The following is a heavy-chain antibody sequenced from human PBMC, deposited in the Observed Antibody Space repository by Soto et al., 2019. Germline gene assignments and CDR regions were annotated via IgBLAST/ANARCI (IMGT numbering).Heavy chain of an antibody. Sequence: QVQLVESGGGVVQPGRSLRLSCAASGFTFSSYAMHWVRQAPGKGLEWVAVISYDGSNKYYADSVKGRFTSSRDNSKNTLYLQMSSLRAEDTAVYYCARTSGSGSYYGGQDYWGQGTLVTVSS. CDR3: ARTSGSGSYYGGQDY. J-gene: IGHJ4*02. CDR2: ISYDGSNK. CDR1: GFTFSSYA. V-gene: IGHV3-30-3*01. D-gene: IGHD3-10*01.